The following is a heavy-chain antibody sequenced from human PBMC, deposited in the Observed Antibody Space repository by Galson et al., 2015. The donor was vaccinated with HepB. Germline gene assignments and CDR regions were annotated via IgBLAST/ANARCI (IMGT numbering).Heavy chain of an antibody. CDR3: ANWAYYDFWSGRDYGMDV. CDR1: GFTFSSYA. CDR2: ISGSGGST. D-gene: IGHD3-3*01. V-gene: IGHV3-23*01. Sequence: SLRLSCAASGFTFSSYAMSWVRQAPGKGLEWVSAISGSGGSTYYADSVKGRFTISRDNSKNTLYLQMNSLRAEDTAVYYCANWAYYDFWSGRDYGMDVWGQGTTVTVSS. J-gene: IGHJ6*02.